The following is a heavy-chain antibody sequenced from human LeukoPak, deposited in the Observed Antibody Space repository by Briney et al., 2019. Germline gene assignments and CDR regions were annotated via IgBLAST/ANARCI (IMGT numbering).Heavy chain of an antibody. CDR2: IYTSEST. V-gene: IGHV4-4*07. CDR3: ARAGGGSGSSHLYYYYMDV. CDR1: GDSISSYY. Sequence: PSETLSLTCTVSGDSISSYYWAWIRQPAGKGLEWIGRIYTSESTSYNPSLKSRVTISADKSKNQFSLKLSSVTAADTAVYYCARAGGGSGSSHLYYYYMDVWGKGTTVTVSS. J-gene: IGHJ6*03. D-gene: IGHD3-10*01.